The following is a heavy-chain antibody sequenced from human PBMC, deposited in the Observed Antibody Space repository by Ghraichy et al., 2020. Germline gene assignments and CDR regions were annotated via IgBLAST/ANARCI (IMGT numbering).Heavy chain of an antibody. V-gene: IGHV4-61*01. J-gene: IGHJ3*02. CDR1: GGSVSSGSYY. CDR2: IYYSGST. D-gene: IGHD4-17*01. CDR3: ARGIDYGDYLHAFDI. Sequence: SETLSLTCTVSGGSVSSGSYYWSWIRQPPGKGLEWIGYIYYSGSTNYNPSLKSRVTISVDTSKNQFSLKLSSVTAADTAVYYCARGIDYGDYLHAFDIWGQGTMVTVSS.